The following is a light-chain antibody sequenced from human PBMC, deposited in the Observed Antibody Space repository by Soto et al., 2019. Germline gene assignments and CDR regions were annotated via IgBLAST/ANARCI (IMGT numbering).Light chain of an antibody. J-gene: IGKJ1*01. Sequence: EVVMTQSPATLSVSPGERATLSCWASQSISGNLAWYQQKPGQAPRLLIYDASTRATGIPARFSGNGSGTQFTLTITSLQSEDVAVYYCQQYNNWPPLTFVQGTKVEI. CDR3: QQYNNWPPLT. V-gene: IGKV3-15*01. CDR1: QSISGN. CDR2: DAS.